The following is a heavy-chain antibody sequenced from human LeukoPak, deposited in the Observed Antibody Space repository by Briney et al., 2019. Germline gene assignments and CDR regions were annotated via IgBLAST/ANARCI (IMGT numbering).Heavy chain of an antibody. CDR1: GFTFTDSR. J-gene: IGHJ3*02. CDR3: AREVDAFDI. Sequence: PGGSLRLSCVAHGFTFTDSRMHWVRQAPGKGLVWVSQIHSDGSRAKYADSVRGRFSISIDSAKNTLYLQMSSLRVEDTAVYYCAREVDAFDIWGQGTMVTVSS. V-gene: IGHV3-74*03. CDR2: IHSDGSRA.